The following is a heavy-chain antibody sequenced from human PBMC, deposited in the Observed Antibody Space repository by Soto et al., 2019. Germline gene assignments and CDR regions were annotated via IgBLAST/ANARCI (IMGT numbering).Heavy chain of an antibody. CDR3: AKEVHCGGGSCSWSEGFDY. V-gene: IGHV3-30*18. CDR2: ISYEGSHT. J-gene: IGHJ4*02. CDR1: GFIFSSYG. Sequence: QVQLVESGGGVVQPGRSLRLSCAASGFIFSSYGMHWVRQAPGKGLEWVAVISYEGSHTYYADSVKGRFTITRDNSKNTLYLHMNSLRPEDTAVYYSAKEVHCGGGSCSWSEGFDYWGQGTLLTVSS. D-gene: IGHD2-15*01.